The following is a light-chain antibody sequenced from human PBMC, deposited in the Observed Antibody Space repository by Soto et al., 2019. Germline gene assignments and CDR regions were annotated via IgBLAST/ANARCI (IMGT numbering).Light chain of an antibody. Sequence: PLSLSVSPGEPASISCMSSQNLLHIDGYNYLDWYQQKPGQAPRLLIYGASSRATGVPDRFSGSGSGTDFTLTISRLEPEDFAVYYCQQYSNLWTFGQGTKVDIK. CDR3: QQYSNLWT. CDR1: QNLLHIDGYNY. CDR2: GAS. J-gene: IGKJ1*01. V-gene: IGKV3D-20*02.